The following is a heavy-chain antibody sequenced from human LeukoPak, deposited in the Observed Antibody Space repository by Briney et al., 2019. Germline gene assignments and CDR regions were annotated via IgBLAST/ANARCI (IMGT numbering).Heavy chain of an antibody. V-gene: IGHV3-23*01. J-gene: IGHJ4*02. CDR3: AKDDYDILTGYYIGDY. CDR2: ISGSGGST. CDR1: GFAFSTYA. Sequence: PEGSLRLSCATSGFAFSTYAMSWVRQAPGKGLEWVSFISGSGGSTDSADSVKGRFTISRDNSKNTLYLQMNSLRAEDTVVYYCAKDDYDILTGYYIGDYWGQGTLVTVSS. D-gene: IGHD3-9*01.